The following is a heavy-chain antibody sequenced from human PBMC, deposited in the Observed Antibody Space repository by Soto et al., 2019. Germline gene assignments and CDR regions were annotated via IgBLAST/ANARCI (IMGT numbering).Heavy chain of an antibody. J-gene: IGHJ3*01. D-gene: IGHD1-26*01. Sequence: PGGSLRLSCAASGFTFSTYDMFWVRQGTGKGLEWVSAIGTKADPFYPDSVKGRFTISRENAKNSLYLQMNSLRAGDTAVYYCARSPSGSFPSGNAFDLWGQGTMVTVSS. CDR1: GFTFSTYD. V-gene: IGHV3-13*05. CDR3: ARSPSGSFPSGNAFDL. CDR2: IGTKADP.